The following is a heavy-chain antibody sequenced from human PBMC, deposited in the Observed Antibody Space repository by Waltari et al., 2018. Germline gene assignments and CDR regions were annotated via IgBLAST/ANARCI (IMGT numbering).Heavy chain of an antibody. CDR3: ATYIGASLGTASFDV. Sequence: QLQLHESGPGLVKPSETLSLTCHVSGASITSNRHYWGWIRQPPGQGLEWIGSMSYSGATIISPSRKSRVTISRDTSRDQVALKLDSVTAADTAVYYCATYIGASLGTASFDVWGQGTMVTVSS. CDR2: MSYSGAT. CDR1: GASITSNRHY. V-gene: IGHV4-39*01. J-gene: IGHJ3*01. D-gene: IGHD5-12*01.